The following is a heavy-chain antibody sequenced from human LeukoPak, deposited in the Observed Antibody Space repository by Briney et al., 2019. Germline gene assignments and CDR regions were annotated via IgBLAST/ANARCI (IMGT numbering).Heavy chain of an antibody. CDR2: MNPNSGGT. V-gene: IGHV1-2*02. Sequence: ASVKVSCKASGYTFNSYDINWVRQATGQGLEWMGWMNPNSGGTNYAQKFQGRVTMTRDTSISTAYMELSRLRSDDTAVYYCARREFYCGGDCYNFDYWGQGTLVTVSS. CDR1: GYTFNSYD. CDR3: ARREFYCGGDCYNFDY. D-gene: IGHD2-21*01. J-gene: IGHJ4*02.